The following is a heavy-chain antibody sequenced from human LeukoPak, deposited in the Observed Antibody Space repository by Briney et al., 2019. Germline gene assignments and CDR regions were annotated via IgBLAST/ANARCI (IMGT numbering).Heavy chain of an antibody. CDR2: IWYEGTKT. Sequence: GGSLRLSCAASGFPFSSFGMHWVRQSPGKGLEWVAVIWYEGTKTYYGESVKGRFTISRDNSKNTLSLQMNSLRADDTAMYYCARDAWGAVAATLDVWGQGTTVTVSS. CDR3: ARDAWGAVAATLDV. CDR1: GFPFSSFG. J-gene: IGHJ6*02. D-gene: IGHD6-19*01. V-gene: IGHV3-33*01.